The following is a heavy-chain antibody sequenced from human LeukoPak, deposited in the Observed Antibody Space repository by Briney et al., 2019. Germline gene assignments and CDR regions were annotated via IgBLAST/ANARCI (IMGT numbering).Heavy chain of an antibody. J-gene: IGHJ4*02. V-gene: IGHV3-15*01. CDR1: GFTFTNAW. CDR2: IKSKTDGGTT. CDR3: TTGLAAMIRAVDH. D-gene: IGHD5-18*01. Sequence: GGSLRLSCAASGFTFTNAWMSWVRQAPGKGLEWVGRIKSKTDGGTTDYTAPVKGRFTISRDDSKNTLYLQMNSLKTEDTAVYYCTTGLAAMIRAVDHWGQGTLVTVSS.